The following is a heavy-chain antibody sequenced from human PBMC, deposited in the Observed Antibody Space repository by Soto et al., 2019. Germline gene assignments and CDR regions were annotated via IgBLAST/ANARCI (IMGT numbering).Heavy chain of an antibody. Sequence: SAKVSFKASGYTFTSYGVSWVRQAPEQGLEWMGWISAYNGNTNYAQKLQGRVTMTTDTSTSTAYMELRSLRSDDTAVYYCARAHDSSGYYVPDVMLISPWGQGTLVTVSS. V-gene: IGHV1-18*01. CDR1: GYTFTSYG. J-gene: IGHJ5*02. D-gene: IGHD3-22*01. CDR3: ARAHDSSGYYVPDVMLISP. CDR2: ISAYNGNT.